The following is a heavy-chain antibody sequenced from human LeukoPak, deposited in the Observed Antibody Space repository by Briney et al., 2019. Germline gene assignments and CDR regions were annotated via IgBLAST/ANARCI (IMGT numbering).Heavy chain of an antibody. CDR1: GYSISSGYY. Sequence: SETLSLTCTVSGYSISSGYYWGWIRQPPGKGLEWIASIYHSGSTYHNPSLKSRVTISVDTSKNQFSLKLSSVTAADTAVYYCARDPFITMVRGVIIDYWGQGTLLTVSS. J-gene: IGHJ4*02. D-gene: IGHD3-10*01. CDR3: ARDPFITMVRGVIIDY. V-gene: IGHV4-38-2*02. CDR2: IYHSGST.